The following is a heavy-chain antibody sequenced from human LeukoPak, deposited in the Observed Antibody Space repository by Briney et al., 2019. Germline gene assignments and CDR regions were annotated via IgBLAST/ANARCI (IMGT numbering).Heavy chain of an antibody. D-gene: IGHD3-10*01. CDR2: VNPNRGGT. J-gene: IGHJ6*02. V-gene: IGHV1-2*02. Sequence: ALVNVSCKAPGYTFTGYYMHWVRQAPGQGLEWRGWVNPNRGGTNYAQQFQGRVTMTRDTSISTAYMELSRLRSGDTAVYYRARVAKGRGGEVFGMDVWGQGTTVTVSS. CDR1: GYTFTGYY. CDR3: ARVAKGRGGEVFGMDV.